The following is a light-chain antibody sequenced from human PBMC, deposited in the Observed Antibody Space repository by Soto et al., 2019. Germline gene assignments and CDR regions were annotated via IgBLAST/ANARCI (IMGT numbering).Light chain of an antibody. CDR3: SSYTTSSTLV. V-gene: IGLV2-14*01. CDR2: EVN. Sequence: QSALTQPPSASGSPGQSVTISCTGTSSDVGGYNYVSWYQQLPGKAPKFMIYEVNNRPSGVSHRFSGSKSGNTASLTISGLQPEDEADYYCSSYTTSSTLVFGTGTKVTVL. J-gene: IGLJ1*01. CDR1: SSDVGGYNY.